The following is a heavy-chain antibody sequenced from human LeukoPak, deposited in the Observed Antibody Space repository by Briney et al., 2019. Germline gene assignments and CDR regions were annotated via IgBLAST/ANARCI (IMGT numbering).Heavy chain of an antibody. CDR2: IIPIFGTA. J-gene: IGHJ3*02. Sequence: SVRVSCKASGGAFSSYAISWVRQAPGQGVEWMGGIIPIFGTANYAQKFQGRVTITTDESTSTAYMELRSLRSDDTAVYYCARIVGATSDAFDIWGQGTMVTVSS. D-gene: IGHD1-26*01. CDR3: ARIVGATSDAFDI. V-gene: IGHV1-69*05. CDR1: GGAFSSYA.